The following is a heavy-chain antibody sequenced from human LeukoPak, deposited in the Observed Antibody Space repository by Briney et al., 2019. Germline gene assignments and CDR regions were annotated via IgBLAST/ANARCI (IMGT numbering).Heavy chain of an antibody. J-gene: IGHJ4*02. CDR3: AREGQWLVFDY. D-gene: IGHD6-19*01. CDR1: GASISSYY. V-gene: IGHV4-4*07. Sequence: SETLSLTCTVSGASISSYYWSWIRQPAGKGLEWIGRIYTSGSTNYNPSLKSRVTMSVDTSKNQFSLRLNSVTAADTAVYYCAREGQWLVFDYWGQGTLVTVSS. CDR2: IYTSGST.